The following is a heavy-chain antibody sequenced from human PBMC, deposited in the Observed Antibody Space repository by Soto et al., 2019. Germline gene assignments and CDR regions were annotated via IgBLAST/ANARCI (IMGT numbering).Heavy chain of an antibody. CDR3: ATRCSGGGCQPY. D-gene: IGHD2-15*01. V-gene: IGHV4-4*02. CDR1: SGSVSSNNW. CDR2: IYHSGST. J-gene: IGHJ4*02. Sequence: QVQLQESGPGLVEPSGTLSLTCAVSSGSVSSNNWWRWVRQPPGKGLEWIGEIYHSGSTNYNVSLKSRVTISADKSKNQFSLKLSSVTAADTAVYYCATRCSGGGCQPYWGQGTLVTVSS.